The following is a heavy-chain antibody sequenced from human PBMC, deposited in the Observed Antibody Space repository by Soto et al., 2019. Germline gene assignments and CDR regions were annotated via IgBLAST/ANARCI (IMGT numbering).Heavy chain of an antibody. CDR1: GYTFTSYG. D-gene: IGHD2-2*01. Sequence: ASVKVSCKASGYTFTSYGISWVRQAPGQGLEWMGWISAYNGNTNYAQKLQGRVTMTTDTSTSTAYMELRSLRSDDTAVYYCARAAGRGYCISTSCQKPVDYWGQGTLVTVSS. CDR2: ISAYNGNT. CDR3: ARAAGRGYCISTSCQKPVDY. V-gene: IGHV1-18*01. J-gene: IGHJ4*02.